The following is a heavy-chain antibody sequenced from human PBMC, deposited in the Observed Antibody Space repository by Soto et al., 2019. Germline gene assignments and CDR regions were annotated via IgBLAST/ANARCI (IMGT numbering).Heavy chain of an antibody. J-gene: IGHJ6*02. CDR1: GGSFSGYY. D-gene: IGHD6-13*01. CDR3: ASLIAAAGYYYGMDV. Sequence: QVQLQQWGAGLLKPSETLSLTCAVYGGSFSGYYWSWIRQPPGKGLEWIGEINHSGSTNYNPSLKSRGTISVDTSKNQFSLKLSSVTAADTAVYYCASLIAAAGYYYGMDVWGQGTTVTVSS. V-gene: IGHV4-34*01. CDR2: INHSGST.